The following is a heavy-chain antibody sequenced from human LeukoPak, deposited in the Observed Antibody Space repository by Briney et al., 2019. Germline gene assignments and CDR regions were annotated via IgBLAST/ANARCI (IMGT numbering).Heavy chain of an antibody. D-gene: IGHD3-10*01. Sequence: SVKVSCKASGYTFTSYGISWVRQAPGQGLEWMGGIIPIFGTANYAQKFQGRVTITTDESTSTAYMELSSLRSEDTAVYYCARAPYYYGSGIYYYYMDVWGKGTTVTVSS. J-gene: IGHJ6*03. V-gene: IGHV1-69*05. CDR3: ARAPYYYGSGIYYYYMDV. CDR1: GYTFTSYG. CDR2: IIPIFGTA.